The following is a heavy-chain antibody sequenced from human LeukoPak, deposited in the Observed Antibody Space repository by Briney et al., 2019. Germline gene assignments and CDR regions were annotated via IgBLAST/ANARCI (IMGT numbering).Heavy chain of an antibody. CDR3: ARLGSRHGYNWGGL. Sequence: GESLKISCNSSGYIYTSYWIGWVRQMPGKGLEWMGIIHPGDSDTRYSPSFQGQVTISADKSISTAYLQWSSLKASDTAMYYCARLGSRHGYNWGGLWGQGTLVSVSS. V-gene: IGHV5-51*01. CDR2: IHPGDSDT. CDR1: GYIYTSYW. J-gene: IGHJ4*02. D-gene: IGHD5-24*01.